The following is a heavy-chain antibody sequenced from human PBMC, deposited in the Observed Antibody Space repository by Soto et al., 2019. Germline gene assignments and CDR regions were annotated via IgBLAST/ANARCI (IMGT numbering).Heavy chain of an antibody. CDR1: GYTLTELS. Sequence: ASVKVSCKVSGYTLTELSMHWVRQAPGKGLEWMGGFDPEDGETIYAQKFQGRVTMTEGTSTDTAYMELSSLISEDTAAYYCATTSFSSSWQRGYNWLDPWGQGTLVTVSS. CDR3: ATTSFSSSWQRGYNWLDP. V-gene: IGHV1-24*01. J-gene: IGHJ5*02. CDR2: FDPEDGET. D-gene: IGHD6-13*01.